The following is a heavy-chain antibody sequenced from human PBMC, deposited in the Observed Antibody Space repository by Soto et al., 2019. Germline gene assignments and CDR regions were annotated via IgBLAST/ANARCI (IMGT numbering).Heavy chain of an antibody. D-gene: IGHD6-13*01. CDR1: SGSITRSKW. CDR2: IYHGVST. Sequence: QVQLQESGPGLVKPPGTLSLTCTVSSGSITRSKWWSWVRQPPGKGLEWIWEIYHGVSTNYNPSLKDRVTLSVDKSTNHLSLQLNSVPAADTGVYYCASHLIMPGTRGFDSWGQGTLCTGSA. CDR3: ASHLIMPGTRGFDS. J-gene: IGHJ4*02. V-gene: IGHV4-4*03.